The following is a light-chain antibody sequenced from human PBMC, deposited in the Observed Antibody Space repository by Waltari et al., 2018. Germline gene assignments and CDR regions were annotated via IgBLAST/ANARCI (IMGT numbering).Light chain of an antibody. Sequence: IVLTQSPGTLSLSPGERATLSCRASQSISRYLAWYQQKPGQAPRLLIYAASSRATGIPDRVSGSGSGTDFSLTISRLEPEYFAVYFCQNHERLPAVFGQGTKVEIK. CDR1: QSISRY. CDR3: QNHERLPAV. J-gene: IGKJ1*01. V-gene: IGKV3-20*01. CDR2: AAS.